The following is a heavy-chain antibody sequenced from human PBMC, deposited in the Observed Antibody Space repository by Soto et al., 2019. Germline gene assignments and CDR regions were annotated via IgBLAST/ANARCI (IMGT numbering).Heavy chain of an antibody. D-gene: IGHD5-12*01. Sequence: QVQLVQSGAEVKKPGASVKVSCKASGYTFTSYGISWVRQAPGQGLEWMGWISAYNGNSNYAQKLQGRVTMTTDTSTSTAYLELRSRRSDDTAVYYCARFFNKVATITGLGYYYYYYMDVWGKGTTVTVSS. CDR1: GYTFTSYG. J-gene: IGHJ6*03. V-gene: IGHV1-18*01. CDR3: ARFFNKVATITGLGYYYYYYMDV. CDR2: ISAYNGNS.